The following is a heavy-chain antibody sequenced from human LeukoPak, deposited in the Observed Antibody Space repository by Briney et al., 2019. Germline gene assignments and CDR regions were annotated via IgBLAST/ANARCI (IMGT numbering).Heavy chain of an antibody. J-gene: IGHJ6*02. CDR2: MNPNSGNT. D-gene: IGHD5-12*01. Sequence: GASVKVSCKASGYTFTSYDINWVRQATGQGLEWMGWMNPNSGNTGYAQKFQGRVTMTRNTSISTAYMELSSLRSEDTAVYYCARGLRTYKRWLHLYRDYYYYYYGMDVWGQGTTVTVSS. CDR1: GYTFTSYD. CDR3: ARGLRTYKRWLHLYRDYYYYYYGMDV. V-gene: IGHV1-8*01.